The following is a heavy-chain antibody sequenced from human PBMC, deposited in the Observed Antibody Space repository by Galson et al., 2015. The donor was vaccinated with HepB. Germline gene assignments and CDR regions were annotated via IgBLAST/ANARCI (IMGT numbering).Heavy chain of an antibody. CDR1: GFTFSSYA. CDR2: ISYDGSNK. V-gene: IGHV3-30*04. D-gene: IGHD5-24*01. CDR3: ARDGEYEIGGDGYNQFDY. Sequence: SLRLSCAASGFTFSSYAMHWVRQAPGKGLEWVAVISYDGSNKYYADSVKGRFTISRDNSKNTLYLQMNSLRAEDTAVYYCARDGEYEIGGDGYNQFDYWGQGTLVTVSS. J-gene: IGHJ4*02.